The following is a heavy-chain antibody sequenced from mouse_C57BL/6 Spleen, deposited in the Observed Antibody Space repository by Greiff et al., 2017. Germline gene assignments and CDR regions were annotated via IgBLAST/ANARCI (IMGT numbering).Heavy chain of an antibody. Sequence: QVHVKQSGPELVKPGASVKISCKASGYTFTDYYINWVKQRPGQGLEWIGWIYPGSGNTKYNEKFKGKATLTVDTSSSTAYMQLSSLTSEDSAVYFCARGSIYYDYDGYYFDYWGQGTTLTVSS. CDR3: ARGSIYYDYDGYYFDY. CDR2: IYPGSGNT. D-gene: IGHD2-4*01. J-gene: IGHJ2*01. CDR1: GYTFTDYY. V-gene: IGHV1-84*01.